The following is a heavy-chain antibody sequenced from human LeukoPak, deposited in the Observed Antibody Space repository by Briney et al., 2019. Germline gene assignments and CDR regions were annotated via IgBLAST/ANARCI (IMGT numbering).Heavy chain of an antibody. CDR3: ARGTRYSSGWTFDY. CDR1: GDSVSSNSAA. D-gene: IGHD6-19*01. CDR2: TYYRSKWYN. J-gene: IGHJ4*02. V-gene: IGHV6-1*01. Sequence: SQTLSHTCDISGDSVSSNSAAWNWIRQSPSRGLDWLGRTYYRSKWYNDYAVSVQSRIIINPDTSKNQFSLQVNSVTPEDTAVYYCARGTRYSSGWTFDYWGQGTLVTVSP.